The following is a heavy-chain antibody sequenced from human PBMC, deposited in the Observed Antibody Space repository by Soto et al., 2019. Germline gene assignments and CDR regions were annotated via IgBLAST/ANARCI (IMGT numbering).Heavy chain of an antibody. CDR3: ARVVSGPTYYDILTGSLGSSIYYYYGMDV. J-gene: IGHJ6*02. CDR1: GGTFSSYA. V-gene: IGHV1-69*01. D-gene: IGHD3-9*01. Sequence: QVQLVQSGAEVKKPGSSVKVSCKASGGTFSSYAISWVRQAPGQGLEWMGGIIPIFGTANYAQKFQGRVTITGDESTSTAYMELSSLRSEDTAVYYCARVVSGPTYYDILTGSLGSSIYYYYGMDVWGQGTTVTVSS. CDR2: IIPIFGTA.